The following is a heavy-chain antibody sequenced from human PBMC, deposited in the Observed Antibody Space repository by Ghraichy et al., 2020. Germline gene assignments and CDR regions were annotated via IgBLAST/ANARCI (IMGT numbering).Heavy chain of an antibody. CDR2: ISSDSRYI. V-gene: IGHV3-21*01. D-gene: IGHD1-1*01. J-gene: IGHJ3*02. Sequence: GGSLRLSCAASGFTFNTYSLNWVRQAPGKGLEWVSSISSDSRYIYFADSMQGRFTVSRDNARNSLYLQMNSLRADDTAVYFCTRDGGKWKNHDPFDIWGQGTMVTVSS. CDR3: TRDGGKWKNHDPFDI. CDR1: GFTFNTYS.